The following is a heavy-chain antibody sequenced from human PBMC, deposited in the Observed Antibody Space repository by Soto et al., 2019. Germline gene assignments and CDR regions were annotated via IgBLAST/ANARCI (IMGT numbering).Heavy chain of an antibody. D-gene: IGHD4-17*01. CDR1: GFTFSTYS. J-gene: IGHJ1*01. CDR3: ASGLYGDPREYFQY. CDR2: ISSSSTTI. V-gene: IGHV3-48*01. Sequence: EVQLVESGGGLVQPGGSLRLSCAASGFTFSTYSMNWVRQAPWKWLEWVSYISSSSTTIYYADSVKGLFTISGDNAQNSLYLQMNSLRAEDTAVYSCASGLYGDPREYFQYWGQGTLVTVSS.